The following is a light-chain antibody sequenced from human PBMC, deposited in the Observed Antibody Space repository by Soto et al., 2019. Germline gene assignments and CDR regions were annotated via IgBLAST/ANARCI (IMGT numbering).Light chain of an antibody. Sequence: EIVLTQSPATLSLSPGERATLSCRASQNVSSYLAWYQQKPGQAPMLLIYDASNRATGIPARFSGSGSGTDFTLTISSLEPEDFAVYYCQQRSNWPPWTFGQGTKVDIK. V-gene: IGKV3-11*01. CDR2: DAS. J-gene: IGKJ1*01. CDR1: QNVSSY. CDR3: QQRSNWPPWT.